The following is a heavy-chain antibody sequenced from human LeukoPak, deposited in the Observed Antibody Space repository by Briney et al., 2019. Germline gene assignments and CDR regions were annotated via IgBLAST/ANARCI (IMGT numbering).Heavy chain of an antibody. Sequence: PGGSLRLSCAASGLTFSSYSMSWVRQAPGKGLEWVSSISSSSNIYYADSVKGRFTISRDNAKNSLYLQMNSLRAEDTAVYYCARVPHAMVRGVIITEFYFDYWGQGTLVTVSS. CDR2: ISSSSNI. D-gene: IGHD3-10*01. CDR1: GLTFSSYS. V-gene: IGHV3-21*01. CDR3: ARVPHAMVRGVIITEFYFDY. J-gene: IGHJ4*02.